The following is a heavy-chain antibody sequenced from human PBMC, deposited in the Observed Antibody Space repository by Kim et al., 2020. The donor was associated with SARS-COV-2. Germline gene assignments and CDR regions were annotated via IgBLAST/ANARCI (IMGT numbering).Heavy chain of an antibody. D-gene: IGHD1-26*01. V-gene: IGHV1-69*13. CDR2: IIPIFGTA. CDR1: GGTFSSYA. J-gene: IGHJ3*02. CDR3: ARVPRYSGSYWISAFDI. Sequence: SVKVSCKASGGTFSSYAISWVRQAPGQGLEWMGGIIPIFGTANYAQKFQGRVTITADESTSTAYMELSSLRSEDTAVYYCARVPRYSGSYWISAFDIWGQGTMVTVSS.